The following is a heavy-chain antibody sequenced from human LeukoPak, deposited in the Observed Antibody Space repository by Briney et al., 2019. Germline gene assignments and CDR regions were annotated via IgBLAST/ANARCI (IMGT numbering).Heavy chain of an antibody. D-gene: IGHD4-17*01. CDR2: INSDGSST. Sequence: GGSLRLSCAASGFTFSSYWMHWVRQAPGKGLVWVSRINSDGSSTSYADSVKGRFTISRDNAKNTLYLQMNSLRAEDTAVYYCARRGDYGDYAGPRSRRGNWFDPWGQGTLVTVSS. CDR1: GFTFSSYW. CDR3: ARRGDYGDYAGPRSRRGNWFDP. J-gene: IGHJ5*02. V-gene: IGHV3-74*01.